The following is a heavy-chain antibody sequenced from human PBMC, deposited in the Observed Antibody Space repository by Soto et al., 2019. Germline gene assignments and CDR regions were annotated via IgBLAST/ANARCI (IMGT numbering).Heavy chain of an antibody. D-gene: IGHD3-22*01. Sequence: PGGSLRLSCAASGFTFSSYAMSWVRQAPGKGLEWVSAISGSGGSTYYADSVKGRFTISRDNSKNTLYLQMNSLRAEDTAVYYCAKVPYYYDSSGYYYFDYWCQGTLVTVSS. V-gene: IGHV3-23*01. CDR1: GFTFSSYA. J-gene: IGHJ4*02. CDR2: ISGSGGST. CDR3: AKVPYYYDSSGYYYFDY.